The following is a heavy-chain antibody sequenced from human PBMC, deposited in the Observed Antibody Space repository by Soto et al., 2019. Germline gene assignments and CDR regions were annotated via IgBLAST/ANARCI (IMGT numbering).Heavy chain of an antibody. D-gene: IGHD5-18*01. J-gene: IGHJ5*02. V-gene: IGHV1-46*01. CDR2: INPSGGST. CDR3: ARSGTISPSPTAMVMFDP. Sequence: ASVKVSCKASGYTFTSYDMHWVRQAPGQGLEWMGIINPSGGSTSYAQKFQGRVTMTRDTSTSTVYMELSSLRSEDTAVYYCARSGTISPSPTAMVMFDPWGQGTLVT. CDR1: GYTFTSYD.